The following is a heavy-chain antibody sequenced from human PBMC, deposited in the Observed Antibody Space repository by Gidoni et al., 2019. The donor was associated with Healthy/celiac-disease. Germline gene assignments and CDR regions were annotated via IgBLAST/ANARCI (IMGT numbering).Heavy chain of an antibody. D-gene: IGHD2-15*01. Sequence: EVQLVGSGGGLVQHGGCLRLCCSASGFTFSSHAMHLVRQAPGKGLEYVSSVSRNGGSTYYADSVKGRFTISRDNSKNTLYLQMSSLRAEDTAVYYCVKGVGYCSGGSCPLDYWGQGTLVTVSS. CDR2: VSRNGGST. CDR3: VKGVGYCSGGSCPLDY. CDR1: GFTFSSHA. V-gene: IGHV3-64D*08. J-gene: IGHJ4*02.